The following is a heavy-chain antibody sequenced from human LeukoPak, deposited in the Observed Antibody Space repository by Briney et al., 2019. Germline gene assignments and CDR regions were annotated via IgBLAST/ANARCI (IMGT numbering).Heavy chain of an antibody. CDR1: GFTVSSNY. D-gene: IGHD4-23*01. V-gene: IGHV3-53*01. CDR2: IYSGGST. Sequence: GGSLRLSCAASGFTVSSNYMSWVRQAPGKGLEWVSVIYSGGSTYYADSVKGRFTISRDNSKNTLYLQMNSLRAGDTAVYYCANYGGNHYYYYGMDVWGQGTTVTVSS. CDR3: ANYGGNHYYYYGMDV. J-gene: IGHJ6*02.